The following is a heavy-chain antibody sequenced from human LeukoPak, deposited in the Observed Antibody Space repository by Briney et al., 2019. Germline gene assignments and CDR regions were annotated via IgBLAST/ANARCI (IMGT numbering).Heavy chain of an antibody. CDR2: IYYSGST. CDR1: GGSISSNAYY. CDR3: ARVRITGYDYRYFDY. D-gene: IGHD5-12*01. J-gene: IGHJ4*02. V-gene: IGHV4-61*08. Sequence: SETLSLTCTVSGGSISSNAYYWSWIRQPPGKGLEWIGYIYYSGSTNYNPSLKSRVTISVDTSKNQFSLKLSSVTAADTAVYYCARVRITGYDYRYFDYWGQGTLVTVSS.